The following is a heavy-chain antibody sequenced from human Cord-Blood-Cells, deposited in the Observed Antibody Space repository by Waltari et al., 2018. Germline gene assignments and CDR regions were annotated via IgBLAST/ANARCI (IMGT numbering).Heavy chain of an antibody. CDR2: IYYSGST. Sequence: QLQLQESGPGLVKPSETLSLTCTVSGGSISSSSYYWGWIRQPPGKGLGWIGSIYYSGSTYHNPSLKDRVPMSLDTSKNQFSLKLSSVTAADTAVYYCARRLVVVTAIPNDAFDIWGQGTMVTVSS. CDR3: ARRLVVVTAIPNDAFDI. J-gene: IGHJ3*02. D-gene: IGHD2-21*02. V-gene: IGHV4-39*01. CDR1: GGSISSSSYY.